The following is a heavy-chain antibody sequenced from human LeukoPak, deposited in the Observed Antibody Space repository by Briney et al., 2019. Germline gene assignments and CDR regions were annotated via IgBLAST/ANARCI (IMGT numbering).Heavy chain of an antibody. D-gene: IGHD6-25*01. V-gene: IGHV1-8*03. CDR2: MNPNSGNT. CDR3: ATGFSGTAHSYPFFDY. CDR1: GYTFTSYD. Sequence: ASVKVSCKASGYTFTSYDINWVRQATGQGLEWMGWMNPNSGNTGYAQKFQGRVTITRNTSISTAYMELSSLRSEDTAVYYCATGFSGTAHSYPFFDYWGQGTLVTVSS. J-gene: IGHJ4*02.